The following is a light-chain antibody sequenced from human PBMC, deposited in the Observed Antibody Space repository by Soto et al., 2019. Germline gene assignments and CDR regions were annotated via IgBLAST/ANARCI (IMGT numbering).Light chain of an antibody. J-gene: IGKJ1*01. CDR1: QSVSSN. Sequence: EIVMTQSPATLSVPPGERATLSCRASQSVSSNLAWYQQKPGQAPRLLIYGASTRATDIPARFSGSGFGTEFTLTISSLQSEDFAIYYCQQYNNWPRTFGQGTKVDIK. V-gene: IGKV3-15*01. CDR3: QQYNNWPRT. CDR2: GAS.